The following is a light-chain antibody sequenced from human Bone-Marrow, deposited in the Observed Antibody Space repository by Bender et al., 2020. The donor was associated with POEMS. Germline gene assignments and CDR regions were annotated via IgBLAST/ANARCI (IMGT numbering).Light chain of an antibody. CDR2: TNN. Sequence: QSVVTQPPSLSEAPRQRVTISCFGSSSNIGNHGVNWYQQLPGEAPKLLIYTNNQRPSGVPDRFSGSKSDTSASLAISGLQSEDAADYYCAAWDDSLNGPVFGGVTKLTVL. V-gene: IGLV1-36*01. J-gene: IGLJ2*01. CDR1: SSNIGNHG. CDR3: AAWDDSLNGPV.